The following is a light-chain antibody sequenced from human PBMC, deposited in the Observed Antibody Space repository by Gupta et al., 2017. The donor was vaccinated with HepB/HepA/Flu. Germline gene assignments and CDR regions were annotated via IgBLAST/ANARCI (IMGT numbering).Light chain of an antibody. Sequence: SSDLTQDPDVSVALGQTVRITCQGDSLKTYYANWFQQKPGQAPILLIYGKNNRPSGIPDRFSASTSGNTASLTITGAQAEDEADYYCNSRDTPSNRNSLFGGGTKLTVL. CDR3: NSRDTPSNRNSL. CDR2: GKN. V-gene: IGLV3-19*01. J-gene: IGLJ2*01. CDR1: SLKTYY.